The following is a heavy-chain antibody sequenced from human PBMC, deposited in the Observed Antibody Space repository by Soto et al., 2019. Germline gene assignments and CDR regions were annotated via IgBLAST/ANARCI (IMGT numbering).Heavy chain of an antibody. J-gene: IGHJ3*02. CDR2: FDPEDGET. CDR3: ATVVSLVTHDAFDI. D-gene: IGHD2-21*01. Sequence: GASVKVSCKASGGTFSSYAISWVRQAPGKGLEWMGGFDPEDGETIYAQKFQGRVTMTEDTSTDTAYMELSSLRSEDTAVYYCATVVSLVTHDAFDIWGQGTMVTVSS. V-gene: IGHV1-24*01. CDR1: GGTFSSYA.